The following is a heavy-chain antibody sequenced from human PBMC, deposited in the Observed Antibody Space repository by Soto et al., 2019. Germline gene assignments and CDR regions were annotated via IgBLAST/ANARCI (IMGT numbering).Heavy chain of an antibody. V-gene: IGHV3-30-3*01. CDR2: ISYDGSNK. D-gene: IGHD3-10*01. CDR1: GFTFSSYA. Sequence: QVQLVESGGGVVQPGRSLRLSCAASGFTFSSYAMHWVRQAPGKGLEWVAVISYDGSNKYYADSVKGRFTISRDNSKNTLYLQMKSLRAEDSAVYYCARDTPSMVRGVIIGVYYYGMDVWGQGTTVTVSS. CDR3: ARDTPSMVRGVIIGVYYYGMDV. J-gene: IGHJ6*02.